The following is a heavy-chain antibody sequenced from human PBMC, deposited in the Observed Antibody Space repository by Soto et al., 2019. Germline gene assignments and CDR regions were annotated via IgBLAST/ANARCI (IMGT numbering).Heavy chain of an antibody. CDR1: GYSFTSYW. D-gene: IGHD5-18*01. CDR2: IYPGDSDT. J-gene: IGHJ6*02. V-gene: IGHV5-51*01. CDR3: ATGGYSYGYYYYGMDV. Sequence: GESLKISCKGSGYSFTSYWIGWVRQMPGKGLEWMGIIYPGDSDTRYSPSFQGQVTISADKSISTAYLQWSSLKASDTAMYYCATGGYSYGYYYYGMDVWGQGTTVTVSS.